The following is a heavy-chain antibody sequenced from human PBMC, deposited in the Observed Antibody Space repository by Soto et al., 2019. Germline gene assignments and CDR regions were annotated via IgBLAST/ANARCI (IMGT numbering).Heavy chain of an antibody. V-gene: IGHV3-53*01. D-gene: IGHD6-19*01. CDR3: ARGLSMAGAFDI. CDR1: GFNLSKYD. CDR2: IYGGSST. Sequence: PGGSLRLSCAASGFNLSKYDVHWVRQAPGKGLESVSVIYGGSSTHYTDSVKGRFTISRDNSKNTLYLQMNSLRAEDTAVYYCARGLSMAGAFDIWGQGTMVTVSS. J-gene: IGHJ3*02.